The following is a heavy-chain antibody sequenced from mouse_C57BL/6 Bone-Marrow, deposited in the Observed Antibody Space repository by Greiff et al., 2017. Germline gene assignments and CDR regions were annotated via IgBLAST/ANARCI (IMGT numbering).Heavy chain of an antibody. Sequence: EVKLVESGGDLVKPGGSLKLSCAASGFTFSSYGMSWVRQTPDKRLEWVATISRGGSYTYYPDSVKGRFTITRDNAKNTLYLQMSSLKSEDTAMYYCARATTVVDYAMDYWGQGTSVTVSS. D-gene: IGHD1-1*01. J-gene: IGHJ4*01. CDR2: ISRGGSYT. CDR1: GFTFSSYG. V-gene: IGHV5-6*01. CDR3: ARATTVVDYAMDY.